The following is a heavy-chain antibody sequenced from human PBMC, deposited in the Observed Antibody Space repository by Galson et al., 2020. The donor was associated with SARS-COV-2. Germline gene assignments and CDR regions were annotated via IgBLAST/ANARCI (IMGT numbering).Heavy chain of an antibody. V-gene: IGHV1-46*01. Sequence: ASVKVSCKASGYTFTSYYMHWVRQAPGQGLEWLGIINPSGGSTSYAQTFQGRVTMTRDTSTSTVYMELSSLRSEDTAVYYCAREADYYDSSGYPPSFDYWGQGTLVTVSS. CDR1: GYTFTSYY. D-gene: IGHD3-22*01. CDR3: AREADYYDSSGYPPSFDY. CDR2: INPSGGST. J-gene: IGHJ4*02.